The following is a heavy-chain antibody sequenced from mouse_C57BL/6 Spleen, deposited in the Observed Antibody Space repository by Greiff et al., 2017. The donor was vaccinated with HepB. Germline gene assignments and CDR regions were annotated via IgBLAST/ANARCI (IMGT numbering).Heavy chain of an antibody. CDR2: IHPSDSDT. J-gene: IGHJ4*01. CDR3: ALYYGNAYAMDY. Sequence: QVHVKQPGAELVKPGASVKVSCKASGYTFTSYWMHWVKQRPGQGLEWIGRIHPSDSDTNYNQKFKGKATLTVDKSSSTAYMQLSSLTSEDSAVYYCALYYGNAYAMDYWGQGTSVTVSS. D-gene: IGHD2-1*01. V-gene: IGHV1-74*01. CDR1: GYTFTSYW.